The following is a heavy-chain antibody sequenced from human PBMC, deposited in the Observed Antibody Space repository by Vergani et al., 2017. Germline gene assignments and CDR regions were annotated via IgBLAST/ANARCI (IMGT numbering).Heavy chain of an antibody. Sequence: QVQLVQSGAEVKKPGASVKVSCKASGYTFTSYGISWVRQAPXQGLEWMGWISAYNGNTNYAQKLQGRVTMTTDTSTSTAYMELRSLRSDDTAVYYCAGEWEDPNMITFGGVIPLDYWGQGTLVTVSS. CDR1: GYTFTSYG. CDR3: AGEWEDPNMITFGGVIPLDY. D-gene: IGHD3-16*02. J-gene: IGHJ4*02. V-gene: IGHV1-18*01. CDR2: ISAYNGNT.